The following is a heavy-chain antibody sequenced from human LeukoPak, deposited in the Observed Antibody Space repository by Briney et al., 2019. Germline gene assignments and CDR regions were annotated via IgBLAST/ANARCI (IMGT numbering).Heavy chain of an antibody. CDR1: GYTFTGYY. CDR3: ARAYTGCSGGSCYSSEFDP. Sequence: ASVKVSCKASGYTFTGYYMHWVRQAPGRGLEWMGWINPNSGGTNYAQKFQGRVTMTRDTSISTAYMELSRLRSDDTAVYYCARAYTGCSGGSCYSSEFDPWGQGTLVTVSS. D-gene: IGHD2-15*01. V-gene: IGHV1-2*02. CDR2: INPNSGGT. J-gene: IGHJ5*02.